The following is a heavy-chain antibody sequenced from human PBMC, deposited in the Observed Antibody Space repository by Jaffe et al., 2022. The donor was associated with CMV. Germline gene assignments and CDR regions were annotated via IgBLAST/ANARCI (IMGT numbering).Heavy chain of an antibody. CDR3: AKDGDYDDYGWYFDL. CDR1: GFTFSSYA. D-gene: IGHD4-17*01. CDR2: ILGSGGRT. J-gene: IGHJ2*01. V-gene: IGHV3-23*01. Sequence: EVQMLESGGGLVQPGGSLRLSCAASGFTFSSYAMSWVRQAPGKGLEWVSGILGSGGRTHYADSVKGRFTISRDNSKKTLYLQMNSLRAEDTAVYYCAKDGDYDDYGWYFDLWGRGTLVTVSS.